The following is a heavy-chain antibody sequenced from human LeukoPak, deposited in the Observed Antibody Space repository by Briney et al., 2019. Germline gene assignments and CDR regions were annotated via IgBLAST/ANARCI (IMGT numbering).Heavy chain of an antibody. CDR2: IYTSGST. CDR3: ARHAVEAASRWFDP. J-gene: IGHJ5*02. V-gene: IGHV4-4*07. CDR1: GGSISSYY. Sequence: TSETLSLTCTVSGGSISSYYWSWIRQPAGKGLEWIGRIYTSGSTNYNPSLKSRITMSVDTSKNQFSLKLSSVTAADTAVYYCARHAVEAASRWFDPWGQGTLVTVSS. D-gene: IGHD1-1*01.